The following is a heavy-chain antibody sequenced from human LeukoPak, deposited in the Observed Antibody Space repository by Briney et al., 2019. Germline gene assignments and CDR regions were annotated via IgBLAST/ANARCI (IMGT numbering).Heavy chain of an antibody. CDR3: ARGGDSSSWYGPYWYFDL. J-gene: IGHJ2*01. D-gene: IGHD6-13*01. V-gene: IGHV4-34*01. Sequence: SETPSLTCAVYGGSFSGYYWSWIRQPPGKGLEWIGEINHSGSTNYNPSLKSRVTISVDTSKNQFSLKLSSVTAADTAVYYCARGGDSSSWYGPYWYFDLWGRGTLVTVSS. CDR2: INHSGST. CDR1: GGSFSGYY.